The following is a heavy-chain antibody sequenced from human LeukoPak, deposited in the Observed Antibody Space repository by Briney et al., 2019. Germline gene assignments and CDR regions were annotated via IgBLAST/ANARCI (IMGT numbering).Heavy chain of an antibody. CDR1: GGSISSYY. Sequence: SETLSLTCTVSGGSISSYYWSWIRQPPGKGLEYIAYIYYSGSTNYNPSLNSRVTTSVDTSKNQFSLKLSSVTAADTAEYYCASILYGANGFDYWGQGTLVTVSS. D-gene: IGHD4/OR15-4a*01. J-gene: IGHJ4*02. CDR2: IYYSGST. CDR3: ASILYGANGFDY. V-gene: IGHV4-59*01.